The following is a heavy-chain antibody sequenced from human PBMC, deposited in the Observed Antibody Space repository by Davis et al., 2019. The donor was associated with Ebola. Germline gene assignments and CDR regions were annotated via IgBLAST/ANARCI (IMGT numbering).Heavy chain of an antibody. D-gene: IGHD1-26*01. Sequence: MPSETLSLTCTVSGGSISGYQWAWIRQPPGQGLDYVGHIFNSGTASYNSALKSRVTNSLDKSSNQFSLKLNSVTAADTAIYFCARDHMGSLDNWGQGTLVTVSS. J-gene: IGHJ4*02. CDR1: GGSISGYQ. CDR2: IFNSGTA. V-gene: IGHV4-59*01. CDR3: ARDHMGSLDN.